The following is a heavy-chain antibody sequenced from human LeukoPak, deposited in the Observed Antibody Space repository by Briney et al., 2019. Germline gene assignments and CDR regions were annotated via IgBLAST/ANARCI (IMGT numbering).Heavy chain of an antibody. D-gene: IGHD2-21*02. Sequence: TGGSLRLSCAASAFTFSNYGMHWVRQAPGKGLEWVAFERFDGSNKYYADSVKGRFTISRDNSKNTLYLQMNSLRPEDTAVYYCAKGNIVVVTANPPGDYWGQGTLVTVSS. J-gene: IGHJ4*02. CDR2: ERFDGSNK. CDR3: AKGNIVVVTANPPGDY. CDR1: AFTFSNYG. V-gene: IGHV3-30*02.